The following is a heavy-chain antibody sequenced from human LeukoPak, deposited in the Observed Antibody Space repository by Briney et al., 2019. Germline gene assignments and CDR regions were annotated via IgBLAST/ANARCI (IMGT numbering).Heavy chain of an antibody. CDR1: GFTFSSYE. J-gene: IGHJ4*02. CDR3: ARGLRFLEWLLDHFDY. CDR2: ISSSSSYI. D-gene: IGHD3-3*01. V-gene: IGHV3-21*01. Sequence: GGSLRLSCAASGFTFSSYEMNWVRQAPGKGLEWVSSISSSSSYIYYADSVKGRFTISRDNAKNSLYLQMNSLRAEDTAVYYCARGLRFLEWLLDHFDYWGQGTLVTVSS.